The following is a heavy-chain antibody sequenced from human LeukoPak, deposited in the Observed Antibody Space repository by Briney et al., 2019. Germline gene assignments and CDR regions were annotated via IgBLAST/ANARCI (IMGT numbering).Heavy chain of an antibody. CDR2: ISANNGNT. J-gene: IGHJ4*02. CDR3: ARDGFYYDSNIDY. Sequence: GASVKASCNASGYTFSSYGISWVRQAPGQGLEWMGWISANNGNTYYAQKLHGRVTMTTDTSTTTAYMELGSLRSDDTAVYYCARDGFYYDSNIDYWGQGTLVTVSS. CDR1: GYTFSSYG. D-gene: IGHD3-22*01. V-gene: IGHV1-18*01.